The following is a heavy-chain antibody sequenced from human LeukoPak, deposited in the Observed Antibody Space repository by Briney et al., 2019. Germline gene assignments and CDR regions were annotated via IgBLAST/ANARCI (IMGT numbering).Heavy chain of an antibody. CDR3: ARIPVAVLFDY. CDR2: IYPGDSDT. V-gene: IGHV5-51*04. J-gene: IGHJ4*02. CDR1: GYSFTSYW. Sequence: GESLKISCKGSGYSFTSYWIGWVRLMPGKGLEWMGIIYPGDSDTRYSPSFQGHDTISADKPINTASLQESSLKASDTPMYYWARIPVAVLFDYWGQGTLVTVSS. D-gene: IGHD6-19*01.